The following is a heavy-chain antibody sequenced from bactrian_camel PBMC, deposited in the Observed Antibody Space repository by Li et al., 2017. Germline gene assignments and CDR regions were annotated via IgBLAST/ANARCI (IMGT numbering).Heavy chain of an antibody. CDR3: VRRTDDCNSGSWCRNFGY. CDR1: GIIFSGYA. J-gene: IGHJ6*01. Sequence: VQLVESGGGLVQPGGSLRLSCEASGIIFSGYAMSWVRQAPGKGLEWVSGINSRTDDSTVYAESVKGRFTISIDNAKTTLYLQMNNLRADDTAVYYCVRRTDDCNSGSWCRNFGYWGQGTQVTVS. D-gene: IGHD3*01. CDR2: INSRTDDST. V-gene: IGHV3S42*01.